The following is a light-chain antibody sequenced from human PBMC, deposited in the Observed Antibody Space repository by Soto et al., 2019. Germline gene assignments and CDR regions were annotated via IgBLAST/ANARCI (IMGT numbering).Light chain of an antibody. CDR2: DAS. CDR1: QSVSSY. Sequence: EIVWTQSPATLSLPPGERATLSCRASQSVSSYLAWYQQKPGQAHRLLIYDASNRATGIPARFSGSGSGTDFTLTISSLEPEDFAVYYCQQRSNWPTLTFGGGTKVDIK. V-gene: IGKV3-11*01. CDR3: QQRSNWPTLT. J-gene: IGKJ4*01.